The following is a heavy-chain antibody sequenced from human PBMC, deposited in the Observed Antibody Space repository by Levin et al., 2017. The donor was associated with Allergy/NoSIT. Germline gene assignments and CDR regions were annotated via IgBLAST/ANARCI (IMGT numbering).Heavy chain of an antibody. V-gene: IGHV1-18*01. D-gene: IGHD4-17*01. J-gene: IGHJ4*02. Sequence: ASVKVSCKASGYTFTSYGINWVRQAPGQGLEWMGWISAYNGNTNYAQKLQGRVTMTTDTSTSTAYMEVRSLRSDDTAVYYSASDGHYGDYGDCWGQGPLVTVSS. CDR2: ISAYNGNT. CDR3: ASDGHYGDYGDC. CDR1: GYTFTSYG.